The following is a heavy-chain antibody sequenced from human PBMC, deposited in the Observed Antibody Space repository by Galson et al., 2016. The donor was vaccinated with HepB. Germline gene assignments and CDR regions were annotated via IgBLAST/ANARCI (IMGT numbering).Heavy chain of an antibody. CDR3: ARDRRGYDTYFDN. V-gene: IGHV3-11*06. D-gene: IGHD5-12*01. Sequence: SLRLSCAASGCTFSDSYMSCIRQAPGKGLEWVSSISSPSSYTKYEDSVKGRFTISRYNAKNSLYLQMNSLRAEETAVYYCARDRRGYDTYFDNWGQGTLVTVSS. CDR1: GCTFSDSY. J-gene: IGHJ4*02. CDR2: ISSPSSYT.